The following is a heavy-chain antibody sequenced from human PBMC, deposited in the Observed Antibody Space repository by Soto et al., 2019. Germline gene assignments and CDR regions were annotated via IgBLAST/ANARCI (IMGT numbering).Heavy chain of an antibody. V-gene: IGHV4-38-2*02. D-gene: IGHD5-12*01. Sequence: SETLSLTCAVSGYSISSGYYWGWIRQPPGKGLEWIGSIYHSGSTYYNPSLKSRVTISVDTSKNQFSLKLSSVTAADTAVYYCARDERWLQASFDYWGQGTLVTVSS. CDR1: GYSISSGYY. CDR3: ARDERWLQASFDY. CDR2: IYHSGST. J-gene: IGHJ4*02.